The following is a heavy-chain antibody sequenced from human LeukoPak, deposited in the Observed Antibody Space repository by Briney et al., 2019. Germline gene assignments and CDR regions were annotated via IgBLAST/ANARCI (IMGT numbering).Heavy chain of an antibody. Sequence: PSETLSLTCTVSGGSISSYYWSWIRQPPGKGLEWIGYIYYSGSTNYNPSLKSRVTISVDTSKNQFSLKLSSVTAADTAVYYCARSAAAGTDDAFDIWGQGTMVTVSS. CDR3: ARSAAAGTDDAFDI. V-gene: IGHV4-59*01. CDR2: IYYSGST. CDR1: GGSISSYY. D-gene: IGHD6-13*01. J-gene: IGHJ3*02.